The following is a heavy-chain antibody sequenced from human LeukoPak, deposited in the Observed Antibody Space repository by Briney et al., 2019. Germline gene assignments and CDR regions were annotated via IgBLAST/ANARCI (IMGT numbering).Heavy chain of an antibody. Sequence: GGSLRLSCAASGFTFSDYYMSWIRQAPGKGLEWVSYISRSGSTIYYADSVKGRFTISRDNAKNSLYLQMNSLRAEDTAVYYCARDLVVAAAGIWGGTFDYWGQGTLVTVSS. V-gene: IGHV3-11*01. CDR2: ISRSGSTI. CDR3: ARDLVVAAAGIWGGTFDY. D-gene: IGHD6-13*01. CDR1: GFTFSDYY. J-gene: IGHJ4*02.